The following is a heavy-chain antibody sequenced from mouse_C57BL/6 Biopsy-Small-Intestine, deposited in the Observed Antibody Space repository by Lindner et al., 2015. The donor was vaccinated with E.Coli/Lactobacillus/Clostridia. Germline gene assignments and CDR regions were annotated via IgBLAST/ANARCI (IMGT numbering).Heavy chain of an antibody. Sequence: SVKVSCKASGDTFTGYYMHWVRQAPGQGLEWMGIIDPSGGSTSSAQKFQGRVTMTRDTSTSTVHMELSGLRSEDTAVYYCARTHNYDFWNGYFFFWGQGTLVTVSS. D-gene: IGHD2-12*01. CDR3: ARTHNYDFWNGYFFF. CDR2: IDPSGGST. V-gene: IGHV1-64*01. CDR1: GDTFTGYY. J-gene: IGHJ4*01.